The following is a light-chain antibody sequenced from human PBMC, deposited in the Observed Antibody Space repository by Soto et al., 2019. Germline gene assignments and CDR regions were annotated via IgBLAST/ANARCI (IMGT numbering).Light chain of an antibody. CDR3: QTWGTGINWV. Sequence: QSVLTQSPSASASLGASVKLTCTLSSGHSSYAIAWHQQQPEKGPRYLMKLNSGGSHSKGDGIPDRFSGSSSGAERYLTISSLQSEDEADYYCQTWGTGINWVFGGGTKLTVL. V-gene: IGLV4-69*01. CDR2: LNSGGSH. J-gene: IGLJ3*02. CDR1: SGHSSYA.